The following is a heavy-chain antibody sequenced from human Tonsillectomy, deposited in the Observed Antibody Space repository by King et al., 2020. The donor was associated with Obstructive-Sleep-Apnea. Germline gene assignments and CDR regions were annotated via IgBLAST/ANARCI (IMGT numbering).Heavy chain of an antibody. CDR2: ITDSGGST. CDR1: GFTFSSYA. Sequence: VQLVESGGGLAQPGGSLRLSCAASGFTFSSYAMSWVRQAPGKGLEWVSTITDSGGSTYYADSVKGRFTISRDNSKNMLSLQMNSLRAEDTAVYYCAKDGDGVPYYYNSSSYNGKYFQDWGQGTLVTVSS. J-gene: IGHJ1*01. D-gene: IGHD3-22*01. CDR3: AKDGDGVPYYYNSSSYNGKYFQD. V-gene: IGHV3-23*04.